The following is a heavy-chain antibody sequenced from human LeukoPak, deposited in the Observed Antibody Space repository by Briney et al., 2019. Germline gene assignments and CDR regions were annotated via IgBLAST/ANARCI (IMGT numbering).Heavy chain of an antibody. CDR1: GDSISSYY. Sequence: SETLSLTCTVSGDSISSYYWSWIRQPPGKGLEWIGFIYYSGSTNYNPSLKSRVTISVDTSNNQFSLRLSSVTAADTAVYYCARGSSSWPYYFDSSGHGTPVTVSS. D-gene: IGHD6-13*01. CDR3: ARGSSSWPYYFDS. J-gene: IGHJ4*01. V-gene: IGHV4-59*01. CDR2: IYYSGST.